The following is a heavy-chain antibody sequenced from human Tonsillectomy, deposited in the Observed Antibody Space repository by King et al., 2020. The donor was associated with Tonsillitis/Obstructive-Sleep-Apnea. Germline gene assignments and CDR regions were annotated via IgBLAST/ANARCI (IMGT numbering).Heavy chain of an antibody. CDR2: NHPIAVTP. V-gene: IGHV1-69*12. J-gene: IGHJ4*02. Sequence: VQLVQSGAEVMKPGSSVKGSCKATGDTFRNFALSLVRQAPGQGLEWMGGNHPIAVTPHYAKKFQGRAAITADESAGNVYMELSSLRSDDTAVYYCAGNFDSGGYYSQLPFDLWGQGTLVTVSS. D-gene: IGHD3-22*01. CDR3: AGNFDSGGYYSQLPFDL. CDR1: GDTFRNFA.